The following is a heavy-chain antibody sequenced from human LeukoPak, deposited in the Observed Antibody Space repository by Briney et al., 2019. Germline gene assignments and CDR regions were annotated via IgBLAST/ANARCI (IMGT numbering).Heavy chain of an antibody. CDR3: AGQWLVRFL. CDR2: ISGSGDST. CDR1: GFTFSNYA. V-gene: IGHV3-23*01. J-gene: IGHJ4*02. Sequence: GGSLRLSCAASGFTFSNYAMRWVRQAPGKGLEWVSGISGSGDSTYYADSVKGRFTISRDNSKNTLHLQMNSLRAEDTAVYYCAGQWLVRFLWGQGTLVTVSS. D-gene: IGHD6-19*01.